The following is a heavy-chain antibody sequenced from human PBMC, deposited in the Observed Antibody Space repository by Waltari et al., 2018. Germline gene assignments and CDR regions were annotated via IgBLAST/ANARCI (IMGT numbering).Heavy chain of an antibody. V-gene: IGHV3-7*04. J-gene: IGHJ4*02. D-gene: IGHD1-26*01. CDR1: GFTFSSYW. CDR2: IKQDGSEK. CDR3: ARAQVGATYFDY. Sequence: VQLVQSGAEVKKPGASVKVSCKASGFTFSSYWMSWVRQAPGKGLEWVANIKQDGSEKYYVDSVKGRFTISRDNAKNSLYLQMNSLRAEDTAVYYCARAQVGATYFDYWGQGTLVTISS.